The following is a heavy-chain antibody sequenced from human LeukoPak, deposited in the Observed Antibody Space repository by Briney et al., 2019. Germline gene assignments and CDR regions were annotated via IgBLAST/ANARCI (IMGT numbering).Heavy chain of an antibody. Sequence: SETLSLTCTVSGGSISSSSYYWGWIRQPPGKGLEWIGSIYYSGSTYYNPSLKSRVTISVDTSKNQFSLKLSSVTAADTAVYYCAREGLLGSYYDFWSGYSPFDYWGQGTLVTVSS. V-gene: IGHV4-39*02. D-gene: IGHD3-3*01. CDR3: AREGLLGSYYDFWSGYSPFDY. J-gene: IGHJ4*02. CDR2: IYYSGST. CDR1: GGSISSSSYY.